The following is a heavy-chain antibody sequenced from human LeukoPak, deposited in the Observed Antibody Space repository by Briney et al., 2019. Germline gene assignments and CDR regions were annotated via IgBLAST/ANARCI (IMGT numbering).Heavy chain of an antibody. V-gene: IGHV3-43D*03. CDR1: GFTFDDYA. Sequence: GGSLRLSCAASGFTFDDYAMHWVRQAPGKGLEWVSLISWDGGSTYYADSVKGRFTISRDNSKNPLYLQMNSLRAEDTALYYCAKDAVLYTLGYYYYYMDVWGKGTTVTVSS. CDR3: AKDAVLYTLGYYYYYMDV. D-gene: IGHD2-2*02. J-gene: IGHJ6*03. CDR2: ISWDGGST.